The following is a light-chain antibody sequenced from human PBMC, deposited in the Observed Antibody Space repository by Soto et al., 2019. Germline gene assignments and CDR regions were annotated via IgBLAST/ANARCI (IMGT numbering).Light chain of an antibody. V-gene: IGKV1-9*01. CDR2: AAS. J-gene: IGKJ1*01. Sequence: DIQLTESPSFLSASVGDRVRMSCRASQGISSYLAWYQHKPGKAPNLLISAASTLQSGVPSRFSGSGSGTEFTLTISSLQPEDFAVYFCQQHGSSPWTFGQGTKVDIK. CDR1: QGISSY. CDR3: QQHGSSPWT.